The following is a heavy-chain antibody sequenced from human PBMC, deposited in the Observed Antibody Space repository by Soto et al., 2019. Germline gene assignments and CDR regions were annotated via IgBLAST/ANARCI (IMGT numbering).Heavy chain of an antibody. CDR2: ISSSSSYI. D-gene: IGHD2-2*01. CDR1: GFNFSSYG. V-gene: IGHV3-21*01. J-gene: IGHJ6*03. Sequence: GGSLRLSCAASGFNFSSYGMNWVRQAPGKGLEWVSSISSSSSYIYYADSVKGRFTISRDNAKNSLYLQMNSLRAEDTAVYYCAREGVGPYYMDVWGKGTTVTVSS. CDR3: AREGVGPYYMDV.